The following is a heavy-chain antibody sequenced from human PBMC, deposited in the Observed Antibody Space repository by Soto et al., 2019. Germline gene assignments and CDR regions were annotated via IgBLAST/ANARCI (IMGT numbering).Heavy chain of an antibody. D-gene: IGHD5-18*01. V-gene: IGHV4-59*01. CDR1: GGSISSFY. CDR2: IHYSGST. Sequence: QVQLQESGPGLVKPSETLSLTCTVSGGSISSFYWSWLRQPPGKGLEWIAYIHYSGSTDYNPSLKSRVTISVDTSKNQFSLKLSSVTAADTAVYFCARERGNSYGYAGGFDYWGQGTLVTVSS. J-gene: IGHJ4*02. CDR3: ARERGNSYGYAGGFDY.